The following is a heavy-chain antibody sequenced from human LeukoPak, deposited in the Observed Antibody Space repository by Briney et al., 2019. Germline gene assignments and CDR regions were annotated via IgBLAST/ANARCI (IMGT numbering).Heavy chain of an antibody. CDR3: ARSVEGYCRGGSCYYYSYYMDV. CDR1: GYSISNGYY. D-gene: IGHD2-15*01. V-gene: IGHV4-38-2*02. Sequence: PSETLSLTCTVSGYSISNGYYWGWIRQPPGKGLEWVGSIYHRGSTNYNPSLKSRVTISVDTSKNQFSLKLSSVTAADTAVYYCARSVEGYCRGGSCYYYSYYMDVWGKGTTVTVSS. J-gene: IGHJ6*03. CDR2: IYHRGST.